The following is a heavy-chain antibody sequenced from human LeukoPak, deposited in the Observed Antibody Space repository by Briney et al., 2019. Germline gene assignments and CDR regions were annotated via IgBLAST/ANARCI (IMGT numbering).Heavy chain of an antibody. Sequence: SETLSPTCTVSGGSISSYYWSWIRQPPGKGLEWIGYIYYSGSTNYNPSLKSRVTISVDTSKNQFSLKLSSVTAADTAVYYCARHAIDCSSTSCYRDNWFDPWGQGTLVTVSS. V-gene: IGHV4-59*08. D-gene: IGHD2-2*02. CDR2: IYYSGST. CDR1: GGSISSYY. CDR3: ARHAIDCSSTSCYRDNWFDP. J-gene: IGHJ5*02.